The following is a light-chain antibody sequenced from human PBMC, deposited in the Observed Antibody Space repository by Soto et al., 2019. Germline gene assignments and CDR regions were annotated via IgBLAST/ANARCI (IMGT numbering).Light chain of an antibody. J-gene: IGKJ1*01. V-gene: IGKV1-5*03. Sequence: DIQLTQSPSTLSASVGDRVTITCRASQSISSWLAWYQQKPGKAPKLLISKASSSESGVPSRFTGSGSGTDFTLTINSLQPDDFATYYCQQYKSHWTFGQGTKVEIK. CDR2: KAS. CDR3: QQYKSHWT. CDR1: QSISSW.